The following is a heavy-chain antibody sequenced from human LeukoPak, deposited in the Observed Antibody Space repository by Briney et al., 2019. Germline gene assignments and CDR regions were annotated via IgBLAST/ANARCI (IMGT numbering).Heavy chain of an antibody. D-gene: IGHD3-16*01. CDR1: GGSISSSSYY. V-gene: IGHV4-39*07. CDR3: ARGAKLREIYRTDYVWGSRFEDHVWGESSFPFDI. Sequence: SETLSLTCTVSGGSISSSSYYWGWIRQPPGKGLEWIGSIYYSGSTYYNPSLKSRVTISVDTSKNQFSLKLSSVTAADTAVYYCARGAKLREIYRTDYVWGSRFEDHVWGESSFPFDIWGQGTMVTVSS. J-gene: IGHJ3*02. CDR2: IYYSGST.